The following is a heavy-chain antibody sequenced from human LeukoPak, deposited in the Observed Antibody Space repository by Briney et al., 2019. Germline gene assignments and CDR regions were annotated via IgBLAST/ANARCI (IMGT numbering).Heavy chain of an antibody. D-gene: IGHD2-21*01. CDR3: ASDLFLQYYFDY. J-gene: IGHJ4*02. Sequence: GGSLRLSCAASGFTFSSYGMHWVRQAPGKGLEWVSSISSSSSYIYYADSVKGRFTISRDNAKNSLYLQMNSLRAEDTAVYYCASDLFLQYYFDYWGQGTLVTVSS. V-gene: IGHV3-21*01. CDR1: GFTFSSYG. CDR2: ISSSSSYI.